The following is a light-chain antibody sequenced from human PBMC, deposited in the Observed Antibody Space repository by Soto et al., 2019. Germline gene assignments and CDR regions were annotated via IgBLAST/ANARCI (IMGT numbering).Light chain of an antibody. Sequence: QSALTQPASVSGSPGQSITISCTGTSSDIGGYSYVSWYQQHPGKAPKLMIFDVRNRPSGVSNRFSGSKSGNTASLTISGLQAEDEADYYCSSYTGISTFAVFCGGTQLTVL. CDR3: SSYTGISTFAV. CDR1: SSDIGGYSY. CDR2: DVR. V-gene: IGLV2-14*01. J-gene: IGLJ3*02.